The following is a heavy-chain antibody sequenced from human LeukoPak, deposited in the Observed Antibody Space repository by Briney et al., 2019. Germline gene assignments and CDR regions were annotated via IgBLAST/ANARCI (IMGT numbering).Heavy chain of an antibody. CDR1: GFIFSTYS. V-gene: IGHV3-21*01. Sequence: GRSLRLSCAASGFIFSTYSMNWVRQAPGKGLEWVASISSSSSYIYYADSVKGRFTFSRDNAQNSLYLQMNSLRAEDTAVYYCARDLGSTDTAMVFWGQGTLVTVSS. CDR3: ARDLGSTDTAMVF. J-gene: IGHJ4*02. CDR2: ISSSSSYI. D-gene: IGHD5-18*01.